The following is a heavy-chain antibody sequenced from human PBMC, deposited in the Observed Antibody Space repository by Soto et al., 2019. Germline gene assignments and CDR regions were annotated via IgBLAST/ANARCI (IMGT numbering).Heavy chain of an antibody. Sequence: QVQLQESGPGLVKPSQTLSLTCTVSGGSISSGGYYWSWIRQHPGKGLEWIGYIYYSGSTYYNPSLKSRLTISVDTSKNQFSLKLSSVTAADTAVYYCARDRKGVVAGFNWFDPWGQGTLVTVSS. J-gene: IGHJ5*02. D-gene: IGHD6-19*01. V-gene: IGHV4-31*03. CDR3: ARDRKGVVAGFNWFDP. CDR1: GGSISSGGYY. CDR2: IYYSGST.